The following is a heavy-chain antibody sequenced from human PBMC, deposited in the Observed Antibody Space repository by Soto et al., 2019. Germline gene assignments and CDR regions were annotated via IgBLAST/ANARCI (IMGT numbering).Heavy chain of an antibody. Sequence: SETLSLTCTVSGGSISSYYWSWIRQPPGKGLEWIGYIYYSGSTNYNPSLKSRVTISVDTSKNQFSLKLSSVTAADTAVYYCARANPGYCSSTSCYKWSEPDYWGQGTLVTVSS. J-gene: IGHJ4*02. CDR1: GGSISSYY. V-gene: IGHV4-59*01. CDR3: ARANPGYCSSTSCYKWSEPDY. D-gene: IGHD2-2*02. CDR2: IYYSGST.